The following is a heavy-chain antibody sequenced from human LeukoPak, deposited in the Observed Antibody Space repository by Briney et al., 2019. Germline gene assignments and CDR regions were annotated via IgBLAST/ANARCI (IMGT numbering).Heavy chain of an antibody. V-gene: IGHV3-7*01. CDR2: IKQDGSEK. CDR3: ARVQFGYGDYPDY. D-gene: IGHD4-17*01. Sequence: GGSLRLSCAASGFTFSGYWMSWVRQAPGKGLESVANIKQDGSEKYYVDSVKGRFTISRDDAKNSLYLQMNSLRAEDTAVYYCARVQFGYGDYPDYWGQGTLVTASS. J-gene: IGHJ4*02. CDR1: GFTFSGYW.